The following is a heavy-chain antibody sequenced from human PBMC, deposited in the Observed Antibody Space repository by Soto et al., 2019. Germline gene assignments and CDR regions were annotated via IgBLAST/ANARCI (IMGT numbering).Heavy chain of an antibody. CDR2: IHYSGST. V-gene: IGHV4-61*01. J-gene: IGHJ4*02. CDR1: GGSVTSGHYY. D-gene: IGHD6-13*01. CDR3: ARDEGEDSGSSNWFDY. Sequence: QVQLQESGPGLVKPSETLSLTCTVSGGSVTSGHYYWSWIRQPPGKGLEWIGYIHYSGSTNYNPYLMSRVTISVDTSRKPFSLKLSSVAAADTAVYYCARDEGEDSGSSNWFDYWGQGTLVTVSS.